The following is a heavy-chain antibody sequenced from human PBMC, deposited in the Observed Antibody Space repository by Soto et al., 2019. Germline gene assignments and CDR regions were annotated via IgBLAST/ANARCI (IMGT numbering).Heavy chain of an antibody. CDR3: ARVPIAAAGTIDEEWFDP. V-gene: IGHV3-74*01. D-gene: IGHD6-13*01. Sequence: GGSLRLSRAASGFTFSSYWMHWVRQAPGKGLVWVSRINSDGSSTSYADSVKGRFTISRDNAKNTLYLQMNSLRAEDTAVYYCARVPIAAAGTIDEEWFDPWGQGTLVTVSS. CDR1: GFTFSSYW. J-gene: IGHJ5*02. CDR2: INSDGSST.